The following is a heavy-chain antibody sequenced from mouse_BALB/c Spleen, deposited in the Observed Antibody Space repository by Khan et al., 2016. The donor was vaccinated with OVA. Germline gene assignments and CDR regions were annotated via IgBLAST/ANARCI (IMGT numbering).Heavy chain of an antibody. D-gene: IGHD1-1*01. V-gene: IGHV3-6*02. J-gene: IGHJ1*01. CDR3: TRGGAVVPYWYFDV. CDR2: ISYDGSN. Sequence: EVQLQESGPGLVKPSQSLSLTCSVTGYSITSGYRWNWIRQFPGNKLVWMGYISYDGSNNYNPSLKNRISITRDTSKNQLFLKLNSGTTEDTSTYDCTRGGAVVPYWYFDVWGAGTTVTVSS. CDR1: GYSITSGYR.